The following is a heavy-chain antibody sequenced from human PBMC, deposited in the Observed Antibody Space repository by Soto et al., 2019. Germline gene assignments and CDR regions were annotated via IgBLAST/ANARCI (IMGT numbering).Heavy chain of an antibody. J-gene: IGHJ4*02. CDR3: ARGVGGYEHLWYFDY. CDR1: GFTVSSNY. D-gene: IGHD5-12*01. V-gene: IGHV3-53*01. CDR2: IYSGGRT. Sequence: EVQLVESAGGLIQPGGSLSLSCTASGFTVSSNYMTWVRQAPGKGLGWVSVIYSGGRTYYADSVKGRFTISRDNSKNTLYLQMNSLRAEDTAVYYCARGVGGYEHLWYFDYWGQGTLVTVSS.